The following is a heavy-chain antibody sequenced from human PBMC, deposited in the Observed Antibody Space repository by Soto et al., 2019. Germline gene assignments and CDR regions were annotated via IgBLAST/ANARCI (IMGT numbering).Heavy chain of an antibody. CDR1: GFTFSGYG. V-gene: IGHV3-23*01. CDR3: AKNGDFWSWGMDV. CDR2: ISSSGDAT. D-gene: IGHD3-3*01. J-gene: IGHJ6*02. Sequence: GGSLRLSCEASGFTFSGYGMHWVRQAPGKGLEWVAIISSSGDATYYLDSVKGRFTISRDNSRNTLNLQMHSLRAEDTAVYYCAKNGDFWSWGMDVWGQGTTVTVSS.